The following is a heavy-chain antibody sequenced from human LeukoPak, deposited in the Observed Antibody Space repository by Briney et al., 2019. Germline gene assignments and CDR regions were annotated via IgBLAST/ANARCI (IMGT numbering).Heavy chain of an antibody. J-gene: IGHJ3*02. CDR2: IYYSGST. V-gene: IGHV4-39*07. D-gene: IGHD2-21*01. CDR3: ARTYGGGVTDAFDI. Sequence: TSETLSLTCTVSGGSISSSSYYWGWIRQPPGKGLEWIGSIYYSGSTYYNPSLKSRVTISVDTSKNQFSLKLSSVTAADTAIYYCARTYGGGVTDAFDIWGQGTIVTVSS. CDR1: GGSISSSSYY.